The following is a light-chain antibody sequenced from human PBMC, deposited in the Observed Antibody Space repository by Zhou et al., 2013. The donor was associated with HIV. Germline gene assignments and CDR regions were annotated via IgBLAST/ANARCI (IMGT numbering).Light chain of an antibody. J-gene: IGKJ1*01. CDR1: QDISRW. Sequence: DIQMTQSPSSVSASVGDRVTITCRASQDISRWLAWYQQKPGKAPKLLIYAASTLQSGVPSRFSGSGSGTDFTLIISSLQPEDFATYYCQQTNSFPGVFGQGTKVEIK. V-gene: IGKV1-12*01. CDR3: QQTNSFPGV. CDR2: AAS.